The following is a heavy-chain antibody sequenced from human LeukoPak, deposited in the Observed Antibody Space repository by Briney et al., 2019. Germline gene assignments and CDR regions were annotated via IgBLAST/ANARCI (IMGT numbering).Heavy chain of an antibody. Sequence: ASVKVSCKASGYTFTDYFIHWVAQAPGQGLEWMGWINPNIGDASYAQKFQDRVTMTRDRSINTAYMELSRLTSDDTAVYYCARMALDGGDSIGFDSWGQGTLVTVSS. V-gene: IGHV1-2*02. D-gene: IGHD2-21*02. CDR2: INPNIGDA. CDR3: ARMALDGGDSIGFDS. CDR1: GYTFTDYF. J-gene: IGHJ5*01.